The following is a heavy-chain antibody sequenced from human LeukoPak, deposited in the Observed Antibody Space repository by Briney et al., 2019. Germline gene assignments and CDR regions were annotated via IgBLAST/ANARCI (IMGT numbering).Heavy chain of an antibody. J-gene: IGHJ4*02. CDR3: ARQRGAVAGLFDY. D-gene: IGHD6-19*01. V-gene: IGHV1-2*04. CDR2: INPNSGGT. CDR1: GYTFTGYY. Sequence: SVKVSCKASGYTFTGYYMHWVRQAPGQGLEWMGWINPNSGGTNYAQKFQGWVTMTRDTSISTAYMELSRLRSDDTAVYYCARQRGAVAGLFDYWGQGTLVTVSS.